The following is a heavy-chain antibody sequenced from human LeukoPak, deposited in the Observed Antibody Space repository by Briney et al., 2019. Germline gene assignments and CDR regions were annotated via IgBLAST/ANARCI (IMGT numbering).Heavy chain of an antibody. V-gene: IGHV3-30*01. CDR1: GFTFSTYA. CDR2: ISHDGSNK. CDR3: SILAEVIGDDAFDI. Sequence: PGGSLRLSRAASGFTFSTYAMHWVRQAPGKGLEWVAVISHDGSNKYYADSVKGRFTISRDNSKSTLYLQMNSLRAEDTAVYYCSILAEVIGDDAFDIWGQGTMVTVSS. D-gene: IGHD3-3*01. J-gene: IGHJ3*02.